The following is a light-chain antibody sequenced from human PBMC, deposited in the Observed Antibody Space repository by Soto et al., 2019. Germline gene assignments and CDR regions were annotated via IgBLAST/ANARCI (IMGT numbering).Light chain of an antibody. CDR2: EVN. J-gene: IGLJ2*01. V-gene: IGLV2-14*01. CDR1: SSDIGGYNF. Sequence: QSVLTQPASVSGSPGQSITISCTGTSSDIGGYNFVSWYQHHPGKAPKLMIYEVNNRPSGVSSRFSGSKSGNTASLTISGLQSEDEADYYCSSYTTRRTPHVAFGGGTKLTVL. CDR3: SSYTTRRTPHVA.